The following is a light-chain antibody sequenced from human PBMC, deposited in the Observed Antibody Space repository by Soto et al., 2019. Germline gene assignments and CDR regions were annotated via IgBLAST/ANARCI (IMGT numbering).Light chain of an antibody. CDR3: QQYGSSPIT. V-gene: IGKV3-20*01. CDR1: QSLRRSS. Sequence: EIVLTQSPGTLSLSPGERATLSCRASQSLRRSSLAWYQQKPGQAPRLLIYDASSRPTGIPDRFSASGSGTDFTLTISRLEPEDFAVYYCQQYGSSPITFGQGTRLEMK. J-gene: IGKJ5*01. CDR2: DAS.